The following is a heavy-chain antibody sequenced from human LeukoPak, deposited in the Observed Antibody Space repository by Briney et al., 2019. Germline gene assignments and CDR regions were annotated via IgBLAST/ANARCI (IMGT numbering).Heavy chain of an antibody. V-gene: IGHV3-21*04. J-gene: IGHJ4*02. CDR3: ARSSNYGSGADY. CDR2: ISSSSSYI. Sequence: GGSLRLSCAASGFTFSSYSMNWVRQAPGKGLEWVSSISSSSSYIYYADSVKGRFTISRDNAKNSLYLQMHSLRTEDTAVYYCARSSNYGSGADYWGQGTLVTVSS. CDR1: GFTFSSYS. D-gene: IGHD3-10*01.